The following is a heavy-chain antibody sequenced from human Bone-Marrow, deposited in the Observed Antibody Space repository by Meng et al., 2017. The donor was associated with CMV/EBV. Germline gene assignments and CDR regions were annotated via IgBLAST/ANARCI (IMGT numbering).Heavy chain of an antibody. Sequence: ASVKVSCKASGYTFTSYGISWVRQAPGQGLEWMGWISAYNGNTNYAQKLQGRVTMTTDTSTSTAYMELRSLRSDDTAVYYCARRLYCSSTSCFELEPWGQGTLVTVPS. CDR1: GYTFTSYG. V-gene: IGHV1-18*01. CDR3: ARRLYCSSTSCFELEP. CDR2: ISAYNGNT. D-gene: IGHD2-2*01. J-gene: IGHJ1*01.